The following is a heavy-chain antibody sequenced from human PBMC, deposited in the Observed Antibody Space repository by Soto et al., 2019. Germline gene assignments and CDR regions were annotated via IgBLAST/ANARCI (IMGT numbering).Heavy chain of an antibody. D-gene: IGHD6-19*01. CDR1: GFTFSTYA. Sequence: GGSLRLSCVASGFTFSTYAMTWVRQTPGKGLEWVSSISGSGDDTYYADSVKGRFTISRDNSKNTLYLQMNSLRAEDTAVYYCAGGLIAVAGRPRDYYYGMDVWGQGTTVTVS. CDR3: AGGLIAVAGRPRDYYYGMDV. V-gene: IGHV3-23*01. J-gene: IGHJ6*02. CDR2: ISGSGDDT.